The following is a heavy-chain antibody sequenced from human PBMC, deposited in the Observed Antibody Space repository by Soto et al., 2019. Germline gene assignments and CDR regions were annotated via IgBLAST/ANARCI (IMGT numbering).Heavy chain of an antibody. D-gene: IGHD3-10*01. Sequence: GGSLRLSCAASGFTFSVYYMTWVRQAPGKGLEWVASIKNDGSEQYYVDSVKGRFTISRDNAKNSVYLQMNSLRAGDTALYYCSRENWFQDYWGQGTLVTVSS. CDR1: GFTFSVYY. J-gene: IGHJ4*02. CDR3: SRENWFQDY. V-gene: IGHV3-7*03. CDR2: IKNDGSEQ.